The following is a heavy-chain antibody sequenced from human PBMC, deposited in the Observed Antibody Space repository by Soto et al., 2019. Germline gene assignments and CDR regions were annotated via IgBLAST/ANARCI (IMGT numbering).Heavy chain of an antibody. Sequence: SETLSLTCTVSGGSISSSSYYWGWIRQPPGKGLEWIGSIYYSGSTYYNPSLKSRVTISVDTSKNQFSLKLSSVTAADTAVYYCARGRYSYGPFDYWGQGTLVTVSS. CDR2: IYYSGST. D-gene: IGHD5-18*01. J-gene: IGHJ4*02. CDR1: GGSISSSSYY. V-gene: IGHV4-39*01. CDR3: ARGRYSYGPFDY.